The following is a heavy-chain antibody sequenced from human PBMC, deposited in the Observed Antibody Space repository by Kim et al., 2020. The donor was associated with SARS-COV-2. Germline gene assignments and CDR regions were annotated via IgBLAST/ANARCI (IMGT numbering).Heavy chain of an antibody. J-gene: IGHJ3*02. CDR2: MNPNSGNT. CDR1: GYTFTSYD. CDR3: ARYCSSTSCYLSLRSISGVDAFDI. V-gene: IGHV1-8*01. Sequence: ASVKVSCKASGYTFTSYDINWVRQATGQGLEWMGWMNPNSGNTGYAQKFQGRVTMTRNTSISTAYMELSSLRSEDTAVYYCARYCSSTSCYLSLRSISGVDAFDIWGQGTMVTVSS. D-gene: IGHD2-2*01.